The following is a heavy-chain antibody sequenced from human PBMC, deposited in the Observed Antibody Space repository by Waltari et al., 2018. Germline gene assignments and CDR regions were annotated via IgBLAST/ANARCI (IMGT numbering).Heavy chain of an antibody. D-gene: IGHD3-10*01. J-gene: IGHJ5*02. V-gene: IGHV4-4*07. CDR3: ARDYGQDWFDP. CDR2: IHISGRI. Sequence: QVQLQESGPGLVRPSETLSLTCTVSGGSISDFYWTWIRQPAGKGLEWIGRIHISGRIDYHPSLRGRVSMSVDTSKNQFSLKLSSIIAADTAVYYCARDYGQDWFDPWGQGTLVTVSS. CDR1: GGSISDFY.